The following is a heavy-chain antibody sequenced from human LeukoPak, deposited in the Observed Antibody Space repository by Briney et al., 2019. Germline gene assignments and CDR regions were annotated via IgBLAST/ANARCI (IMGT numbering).Heavy chain of an antibody. V-gene: IGHV5-51*01. CDR1: GFRFDIYW. Sequence: GESLKISCQGSGFRFDIYWIGWVRQIPGKGLEWMGNIYPGDSDTRFSPSFQGQVTMSADRSSGTAYLQWSSLKASDTAMYYCARHRDYVPDIWGQGTMVTVSS. D-gene: IGHD3-16*01. CDR2: IYPGDSDT. J-gene: IGHJ3*02. CDR3: ARHRDYVPDI.